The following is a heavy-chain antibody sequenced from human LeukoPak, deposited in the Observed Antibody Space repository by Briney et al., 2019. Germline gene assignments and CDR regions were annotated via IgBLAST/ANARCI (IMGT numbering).Heavy chain of an antibody. V-gene: IGHV4-59*01. D-gene: IGHD6-19*01. CDR3: ATDVSGVAGSAFDI. J-gene: IGHJ3*02. CDR1: GGSMSSYY. CDR2: IYYSGTT. Sequence: SETLSLTCTVSGGSMSSYYWSWIRQPPGKGLEWVGYIYYSGTTSYNPSLKSRVTISVDTPKNQFSLKLSSVTAADTAVYYCATDVSGVAGSAFDIWGQGTMVTVSS.